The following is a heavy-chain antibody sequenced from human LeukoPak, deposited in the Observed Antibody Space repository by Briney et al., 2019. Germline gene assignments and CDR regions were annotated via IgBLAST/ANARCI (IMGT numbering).Heavy chain of an antibody. CDR3: AKMGNYFDY. CDR1: GFTFSSFA. Sequence: RGSLCLSCAVSGFTFSSFAMSWVRQAAGAGLEWVSAINGSGGSTYYADSVKGRFTISRDNSQNTLYLQMNSLRAEDTAVYYCAKMGNYFDYWGRRALVTVSS. V-gene: IGHV3-23*01. J-gene: IGHJ4*02. D-gene: IGHD1-26*01. CDR2: INGSGGST.